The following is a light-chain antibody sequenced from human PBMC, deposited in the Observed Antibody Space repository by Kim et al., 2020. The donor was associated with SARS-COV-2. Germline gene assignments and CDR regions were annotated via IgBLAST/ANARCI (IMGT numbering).Light chain of an antibody. CDR3: QQSYTKPWT. CDR2: GAQ. V-gene: IGKV1-39*01. Sequence: SPSAGDRVTITCRTSESIDNYFNWYQHRAGEAPKLLIYGAQKLESGVSSRFSGGGSGTEFSLTLISLQPEDSATYYCQQSYTKPWTFGQGTKLEIK. J-gene: IGKJ2*02. CDR1: ESIDNY.